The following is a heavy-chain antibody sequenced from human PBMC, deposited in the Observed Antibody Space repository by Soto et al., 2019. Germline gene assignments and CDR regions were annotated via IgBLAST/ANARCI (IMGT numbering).Heavy chain of an antibody. J-gene: IGHJ4*02. V-gene: IGHV1-2*02. CDR2: IGPASGDT. CDR3: GRGRSGQLVVFY. D-gene: IGHD3-10*01. Sequence: QVQLVQSGAEVKKPGASVKVSCKASGYTFTGHYIHWVRQAHGQGPEWMGEIGPASGDTRYAQKFQGRVTMTRDTSITTVYMELNNLSPDDTAVYYCGRGRSGQLVVFYWGQGTPVTVSS. CDR1: GYTFTGHY.